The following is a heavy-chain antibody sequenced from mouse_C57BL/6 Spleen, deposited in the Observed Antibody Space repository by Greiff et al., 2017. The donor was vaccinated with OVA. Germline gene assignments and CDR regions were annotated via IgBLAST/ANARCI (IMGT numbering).Heavy chain of an antibody. D-gene: IGHD4-1*02. V-gene: IGHV1-62-2*01. J-gene: IGHJ4*01. Sequence: QVQLQQSGAELVKPGASVKLSCKASGYTFTEYTIHWVKQRPGQGLEWIGWFYPGGGSTKYTEKFKDKATLTADKSSGTAYMALSRLTSENTAVYDDARHEGFDNSYALDYWGQGTSVTVSS. CDR2: FYPGGGST. CDR3: ARHEGFDNSYALDY. CDR1: GYTFTEYT.